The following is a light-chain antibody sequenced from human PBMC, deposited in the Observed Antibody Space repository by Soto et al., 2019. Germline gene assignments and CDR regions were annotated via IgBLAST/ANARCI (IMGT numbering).Light chain of an antibody. CDR1: QSVSSY. CDR2: DAS. CDR3: QQRSNWPLT. Sequence: EIVLTQSPATLSLSPGERATLSCRASQSVSSYLAWYQQKPGQAPRLLIYDASNRATGIPARFSGSGSGTDFTLTNRSLEPEDFAVYYCQQRSNWPLTFGGGTKVEIK. V-gene: IGKV3-11*01. J-gene: IGKJ4*01.